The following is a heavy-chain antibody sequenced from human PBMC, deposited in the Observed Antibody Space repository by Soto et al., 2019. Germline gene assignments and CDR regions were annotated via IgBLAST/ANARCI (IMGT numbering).Heavy chain of an antibody. D-gene: IGHD5-12*01. Sequence: SVKVSCKASGGTFSSYAISWVRQAPGQGLEWMGGIIPIFGTANYAQKFQGRVTITADESTSTAYMELSSLRSEDTAVYYCARQNGYQFRGWFDPWGQGTLVTVSS. CDR2: IIPIFGTA. V-gene: IGHV1-69*13. CDR3: ARQNGYQFRGWFDP. J-gene: IGHJ5*02. CDR1: GGTFSSYA.